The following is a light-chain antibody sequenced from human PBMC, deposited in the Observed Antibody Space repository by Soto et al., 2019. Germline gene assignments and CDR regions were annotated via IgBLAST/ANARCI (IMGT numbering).Light chain of an antibody. J-gene: IGKJ2*01. CDR1: QSVSSSY. CDR3: QQYGSSPPKYT. Sequence: EIVLTQSPGTLSLSPGERATLSCRASQSVSSSYLAWYQQKPGQAPRLLIYGASCRATGIPSRFSGSGSGTDFTLTISILEPEDFAVYYCQQYGSSPPKYTFGQGTKLEIK. V-gene: IGKV3-20*01. CDR2: GAS.